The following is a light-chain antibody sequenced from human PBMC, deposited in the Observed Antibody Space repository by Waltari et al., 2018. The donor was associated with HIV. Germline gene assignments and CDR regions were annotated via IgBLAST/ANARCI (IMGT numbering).Light chain of an antibody. CDR1: QDISNY. CDR2: DAS. Sequence: DIQMTQSPSSLSASVGDRVTITCQARQDISNYLNWYQQKPGQAPKLLIYDASNVETGVPSRFSGSGSGTDFTFTISSLQPEDIATYYCQQYDNLPFTFGPGTKVDIK. V-gene: IGKV1-33*01. J-gene: IGKJ3*01. CDR3: QQYDNLPFT.